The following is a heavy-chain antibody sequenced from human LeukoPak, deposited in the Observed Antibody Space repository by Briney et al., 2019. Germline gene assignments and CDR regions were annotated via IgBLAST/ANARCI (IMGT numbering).Heavy chain of an antibody. J-gene: IGHJ4*02. Sequence: GGSLRLSCAASGFTFSSYGMHWVRQAPGKGLEWVAFIRYDGSNKYYADSVKGRFTISRDNSKNTLYLQMNSLRAEDTAVYYCAKDNDILTGYSSPPDYWGQGTLVTVSS. CDR1: GFTFSSYG. CDR3: AKDNDILTGYSSPPDY. CDR2: IRYDGSNK. D-gene: IGHD3-9*01. V-gene: IGHV3-30*02.